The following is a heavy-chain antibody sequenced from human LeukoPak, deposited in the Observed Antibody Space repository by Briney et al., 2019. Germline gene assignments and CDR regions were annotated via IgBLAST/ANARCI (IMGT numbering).Heavy chain of an antibody. CDR2: IWYDGSNQ. V-gene: IGHV3-33*01. CDR1: GFTFSSYS. CDR3: ARDLSAARKREATGFDY. J-gene: IGHJ4*02. Sequence: PGGSLRLSCAASGFTFSSYSMHWVRQAPGKGLEWVAVIWYDGSNQHYADSVKGRFTISRDNSKNTLYLQMNTLGAEDTAMYYCARDLSAARKREATGFDYWGQGTQVTVSS. D-gene: IGHD6-6*01.